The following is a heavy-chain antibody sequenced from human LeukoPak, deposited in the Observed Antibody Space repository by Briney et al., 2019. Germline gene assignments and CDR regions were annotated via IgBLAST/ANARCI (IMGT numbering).Heavy chain of an antibody. J-gene: IGHJ4*02. CDR1: GFTFSSYS. CDR2: ISSSSSYI. CDR3: AREPTLIAAAGNVDY. D-gene: IGHD6-13*01. Sequence: PGGSLRLSCAASGFTFSSYSMNWVRQAPGKGLEWVSSISSSSSYIYYADSVKGRFTISRDNAKNSLYLQMNSLRAEDTAVYYCAREPTLIAAAGNVDYWGQGTLVTVSS. V-gene: IGHV3-21*01.